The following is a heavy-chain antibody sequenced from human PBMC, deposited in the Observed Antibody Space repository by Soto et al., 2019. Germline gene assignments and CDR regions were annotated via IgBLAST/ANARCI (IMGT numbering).Heavy chain of an antibody. J-gene: IGHJ4*02. V-gene: IGHV4-39*01. CDR3: ASLYSSSRKSIDY. CDR1: GGSISSSSYY. Sequence: PSETLSLTCTVSGGSISSSSYYWGWIRQPPGKGLEWIGSIYYSGSTYYNPSLKSRVTISVDTSKNQFSLKLSSVTAADTAVYYCASLYSSSRKSIDYWGQGTLVTVSS. D-gene: IGHD6-6*01. CDR2: IYYSGST.